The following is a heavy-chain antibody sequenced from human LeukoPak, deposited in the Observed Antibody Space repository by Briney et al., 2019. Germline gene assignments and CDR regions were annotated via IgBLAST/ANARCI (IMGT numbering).Heavy chain of an antibody. CDR2: IHPGDSDT. Sequence: GESLKISCKGSGYSFSSYWIGWVRQKPGKGLEWMGIIHPGDSDTRYSPSFQGQVTISADKSIGTAYLQWSSLKASDTAMYYCARRTYGEGDYYFDYWGQGTLVTVSS. CDR3: ARRTYGEGDYYFDY. V-gene: IGHV5-51*01. D-gene: IGHD4-17*01. J-gene: IGHJ4*02. CDR1: GYSFSSYW.